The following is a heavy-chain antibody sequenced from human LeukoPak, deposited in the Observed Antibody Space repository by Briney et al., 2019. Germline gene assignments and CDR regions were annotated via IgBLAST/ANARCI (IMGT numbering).Heavy chain of an antibody. J-gene: IGHJ4*02. D-gene: IGHD3-10*01. V-gene: IGHV1-24*01. CDR3: ASIYGSGIFDFDY. CDR2: FDPEDGET. Sequence: GASVTVSCKVSGYTLTELSMHWVRQAPGKGLEGVGGFDPEDGETIYAQKFQGRVTMTEDTSTDTAYMELSSLRSEDTAVYYCASIYGSGIFDFDYWGQGTLVTVSS. CDR1: GYTLTELS.